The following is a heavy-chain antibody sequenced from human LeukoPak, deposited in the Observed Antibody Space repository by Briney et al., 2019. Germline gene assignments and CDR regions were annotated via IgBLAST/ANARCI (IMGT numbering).Heavy chain of an antibody. CDR3: ARLRGSSWYGYDP. Sequence: SETLSLTCTVSGGSISSYYWSWIRQPPGKGLEWIGYIYYSGSTNYNPSLKSRVTISVDTSKNQFSLKLSSVTAADTAVYYCARLRGSSWYGYDPWGQGTLVTVSS. CDR2: IYYSGST. V-gene: IGHV4-59*08. J-gene: IGHJ5*02. CDR1: GGSISSYY. D-gene: IGHD6-13*01.